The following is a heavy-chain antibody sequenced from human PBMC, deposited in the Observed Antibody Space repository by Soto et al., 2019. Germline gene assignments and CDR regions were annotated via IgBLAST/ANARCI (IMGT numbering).Heavy chain of an antibody. Sequence: GESLKISCTGSGYTFTNYWIGWVRQMPGKGLEWMGIIYPGDSDTKYTPSFQGRVTISADKSITTTYLRWTSLKASDTAIYYCAASIFYYGMDVWGQGTTVTVSS. J-gene: IGHJ6*02. CDR2: IYPGDSDT. CDR1: GYTFTNYW. CDR3: AASIFYYGMDV. V-gene: IGHV5-51*01.